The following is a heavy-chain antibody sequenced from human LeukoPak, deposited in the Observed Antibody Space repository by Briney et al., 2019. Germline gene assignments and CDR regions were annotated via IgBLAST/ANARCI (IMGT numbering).Heavy chain of an antibody. CDR3: ASFPRGGNSGRYYYYYMDV. D-gene: IGHD4-23*01. Sequence: SETLSLTCAVYGGSFSGYYWSWIRQPPGKGLEWIGEINHSGSTNYNPSLKSRVTISVDTSKNQFSLKLSSVTAADTAVYYCASFPRGGNSGRYYYYYMDVWGKGTTVTVSS. CDR2: INHSGST. V-gene: IGHV4-34*01. J-gene: IGHJ6*03. CDR1: GGSFSGYY.